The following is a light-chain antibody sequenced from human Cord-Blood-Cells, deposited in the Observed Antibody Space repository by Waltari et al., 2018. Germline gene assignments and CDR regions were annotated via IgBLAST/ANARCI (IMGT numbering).Light chain of an antibody. CDR3: QQSYSTWT. CDR2: AAS. J-gene: IGKJ1*01. Sequence: DIQMTQSPSSLSASVGDRVPITCRASQSISSYLNWYQQKPGKAPKLLIYAASSLQSGVPSRFSGSGSGTYFTLTISSLQPEDFATYYCQQSYSTWTFGQGTKVEIK. CDR1: QSISSY. V-gene: IGKV1-39*01.